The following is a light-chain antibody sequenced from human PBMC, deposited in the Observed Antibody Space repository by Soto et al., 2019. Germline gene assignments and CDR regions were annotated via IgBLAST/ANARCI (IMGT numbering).Light chain of an antibody. CDR2: VEGSGSY. V-gene: IGLV4-60*03. J-gene: IGLJ3*02. CDR1: SGHNKYT. Sequence: QLVLTQSSSASASLGPSVKLTCTLSSGHNKYTIAWHQQQPGKAPRYLMKVEGSGSYNKGSGVPDRFSGSSSGADRYFTIANLQPEDEADYYCETWDSNTRVFGGGTKLTVL. CDR3: ETWDSNTRV.